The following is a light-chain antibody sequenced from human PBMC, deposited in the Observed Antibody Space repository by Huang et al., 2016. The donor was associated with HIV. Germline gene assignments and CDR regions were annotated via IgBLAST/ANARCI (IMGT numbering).Light chain of an antibody. J-gene: IGKJ2*01. Sequence: DIQITQSPSSLSASVGDRVNITCRASKNINRYLNWYQQRPGEAPKLLIHGASSLKTRVPSRFTGSGSGTDFTLTISSLQPEDSATYYCQQSARTPRTFGQGTKLEI. CDR2: GAS. CDR3: QQSARTPRT. V-gene: IGKV1-39*01. CDR1: KNINRY.